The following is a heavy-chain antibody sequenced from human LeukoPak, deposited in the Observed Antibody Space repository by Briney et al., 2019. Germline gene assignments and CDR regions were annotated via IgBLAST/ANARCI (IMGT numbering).Heavy chain of an antibody. Sequence: GASVKVSCKASGYTFTSYGISWVRQAPGQGLEWMGWISAYNGNTNYAQKLQGRVTMTTDTSTSTASMELRSLRSDDTAVYYCASSSVPIVATIGTPPNAFDIWGQGTMVTVSS. CDR2: ISAYNGNT. J-gene: IGHJ3*02. V-gene: IGHV1-18*01. CDR3: ASSSVPIVATIGTPPNAFDI. D-gene: IGHD5-12*01. CDR1: GYTFTSYG.